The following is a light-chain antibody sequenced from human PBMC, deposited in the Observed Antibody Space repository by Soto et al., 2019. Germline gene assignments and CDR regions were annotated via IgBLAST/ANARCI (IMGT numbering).Light chain of an antibody. CDR2: EAS. J-gene: IGKJ2*02. CDR1: QSVSNS. Sequence: EVVLTQSPATLSLSPGERATLSCRASQSVSNSLAWYQQRPGQAPRLLIYEASKRATGIPASFSGSGSGTDFTLTISSLESEGFAVYYCQQRSTWPWTFGQGTNLEI. V-gene: IGKV3-11*01. CDR3: QQRSTWPWT.